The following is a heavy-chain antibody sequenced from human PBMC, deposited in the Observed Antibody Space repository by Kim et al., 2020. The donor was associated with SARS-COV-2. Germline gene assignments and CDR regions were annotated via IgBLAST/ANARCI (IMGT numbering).Heavy chain of an antibody. D-gene: IGHD1-26*01. V-gene: IGHV1-18*01. CDR2: IDTDNGNT. Sequence: ASVKVSCKASGYTFTSYGFTWVRQAPGQGLEWMGWIDTDNGNTKYAQNLQGRVTLTADTFTNTAYMELMSLRSDDTAMYFCARGHYGKIVGEYWGQGTLVIVS. J-gene: IGHJ4*02. CDR1: GYTFTSYG. CDR3: ARGHYGKIVGEY.